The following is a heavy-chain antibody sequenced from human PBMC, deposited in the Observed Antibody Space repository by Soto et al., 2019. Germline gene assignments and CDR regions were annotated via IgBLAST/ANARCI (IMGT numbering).Heavy chain of an antibody. V-gene: IGHV4-34*01. CDR2: INHSGST. Sequence: SETLSLTCAVYGGSFSGYYWSWIRQPPGKGLEWIGEINHSGSTNYNPSLKSRVTISVDTSKNQFSLKLSSVTAADTAVYYCAGLDGLTSRYYYYGMDVWGQRTTVTLS. J-gene: IGHJ6*02. CDR1: GGSFSGYY. CDR3: AGLDGLTSRYYYYGMDV. D-gene: IGHD3-9*01.